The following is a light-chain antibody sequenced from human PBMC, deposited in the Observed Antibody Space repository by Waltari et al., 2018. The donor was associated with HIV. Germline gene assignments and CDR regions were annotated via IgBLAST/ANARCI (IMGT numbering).Light chain of an antibody. CDR1: SSDVGGYNY. J-gene: IGLJ1*01. V-gene: IGLV2-11*01. Sequence: QSALTQPRSVSGSPGQSVTISCTGTSSDVGGYNYVSWYQQYPGKAPKLMIYDVSKRPSGVPDRFSGSKSGNTASLTISGLQAEDEADYYCCSYAGSYPYVFGTGTKVTVL. CDR3: CSYAGSYPYV. CDR2: DVS.